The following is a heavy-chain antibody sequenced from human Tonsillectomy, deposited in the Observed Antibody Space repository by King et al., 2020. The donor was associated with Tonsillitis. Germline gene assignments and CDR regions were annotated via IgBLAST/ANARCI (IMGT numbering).Heavy chain of an antibody. D-gene: IGHD1-14*01. V-gene: IGHV4-59*08. CDR1: GGSISSSY. J-gene: IGHJ4*02. CDR2: SYYTGNT. Sequence: LQLQESGPGLVKPSETLSLTCTVSGGSISSSYWSWIRQPPGEGLEWIGYSYYTGNTNYNPSLKSRLTMSVDTSRNQFSLKLSSVTAADTAVYYCARHVLTTGSEDYFDYWGQGTLVTVSS. CDR3: ARHVLTTGSEDYFDY.